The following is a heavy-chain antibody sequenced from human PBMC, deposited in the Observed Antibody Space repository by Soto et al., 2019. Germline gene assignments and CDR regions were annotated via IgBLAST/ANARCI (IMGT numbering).Heavy chain of an antibody. J-gene: IGHJ4*02. CDR3: AKDPGGYSSFIYFDY. V-gene: IGHV3-15*07. CDR1: GFPFSNAW. Sequence: GGSLILSCAASGFPFSNAWMNWVRQAPGKGLEWVGRIKSKTDGGTTDYAAPVKGRFTISRDDSKNTLYLQMNSLRAEDTAVYYCAKDPGGYSSFIYFDYWGQGTLVTVSS. CDR2: IKSKTDGGTT. D-gene: IGHD5-18*01.